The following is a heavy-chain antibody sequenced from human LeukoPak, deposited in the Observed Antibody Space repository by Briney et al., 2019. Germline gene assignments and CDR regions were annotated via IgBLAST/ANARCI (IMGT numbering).Heavy chain of an antibody. V-gene: IGHV4-59*01. CDR2: IYYSGST. Sequence: PSETLSLTCTVSGGSMSRYYWSWMRQTPGKGLEYIGYIYYSGSTNYSPSLKSRVTISIDTSKNQFSLKLTSVTAADTAVYYCARGFADSSGYLLSYFDYWGQGTLVTVSS. CDR1: GGSMSRYY. CDR3: ARGFADSSGYLLSYFDY. J-gene: IGHJ4*02. D-gene: IGHD3-22*01.